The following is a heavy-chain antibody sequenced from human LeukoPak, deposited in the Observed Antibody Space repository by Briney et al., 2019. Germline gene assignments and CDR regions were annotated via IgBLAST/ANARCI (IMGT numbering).Heavy chain of an antibody. CDR1: GYSISSYY. CDR3: ARGEDEFDY. D-gene: IGHD1-26*01. Sequence: SETLSLTCTVSGYSISSYYWSWILQPPGKGRQWIGDIYYNGSTNYNTSLKSRVTMSVDKSKNHWSLKLSSSTAAYTTVYYCARGEDEFDYWGQGTLVTVSS. V-gene: IGHV4-59*01. J-gene: IGHJ4*02. CDR2: IYYNGST.